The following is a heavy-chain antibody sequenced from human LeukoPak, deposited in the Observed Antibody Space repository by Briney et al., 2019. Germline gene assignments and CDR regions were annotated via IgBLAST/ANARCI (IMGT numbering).Heavy chain of an antibody. Sequence: SETLSLTCTVSGGSISSGDYYWSRIRQPPRKGLEWIGYIYYSGSTYYNPSLKSRVTISVDTSKNQFSLKLSSVTAADTAVYYCARDAYYYDSSGYYTLESFDYWGQGTLVTVSS. CDR3: ARDAYYYDSSGYYTLESFDY. V-gene: IGHV4-30-4*08. CDR1: GGSISSGDYY. J-gene: IGHJ4*02. D-gene: IGHD3-22*01. CDR2: IYYSGST.